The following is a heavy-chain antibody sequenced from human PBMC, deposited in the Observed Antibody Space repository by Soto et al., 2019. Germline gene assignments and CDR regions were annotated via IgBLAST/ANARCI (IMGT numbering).Heavy chain of an antibody. J-gene: IGHJ6*02. CDR1: GFTFSSYS. Sequence: LRLSCAASGFTFSSYSMNWVRQAPGKGLEWVSSISSSSSYIYYADSVKGRFTISRDNAKNSLYLQMNSLRAGDTAVYYCARDPISSIAPYYYYGMDVWGQGTTVTVSS. CDR3: ARDPISSIAPYYYYGMDV. CDR2: ISSSSSYI. V-gene: IGHV3-21*01. D-gene: IGHD6-6*01.